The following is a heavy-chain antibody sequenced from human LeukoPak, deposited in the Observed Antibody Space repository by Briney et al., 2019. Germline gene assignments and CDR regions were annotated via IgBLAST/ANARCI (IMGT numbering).Heavy chain of an antibody. CDR2: INPILGIA. Sequence: SVKVSCKASGRTFSSYAISWVRQAPGQGLEWMGRINPILGIANYAQKFQGRVTITAAKSTSTAYMELSSLRSEDTAVYYCARGSFYCGSASCYWFYPWGQGTLVTVSS. V-gene: IGHV1-69*04. J-gene: IGHJ5*02. CDR1: GRTFSSYA. CDR3: ARGSFYCGSASCYWFYP. D-gene: IGHD2-2*01.